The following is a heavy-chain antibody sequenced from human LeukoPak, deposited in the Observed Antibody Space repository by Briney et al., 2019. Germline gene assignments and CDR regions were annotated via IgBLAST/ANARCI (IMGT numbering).Heavy chain of an antibody. D-gene: IGHD6-13*01. V-gene: IGHV4-34*01. J-gene: IGHJ4*02. CDR1: GGSFSGYY. CDR3: ARGPPIAQHDEEEIDY. Sequence: SETLSLTCAVYGGSFSGYYWSWIRQPPGKGLEWIGEINHSGSTNYNPSLKSRVTISVDTSKNQFSLKLSSVTAADTAVYYCARGPPIAQHDEEEIDYWGQGTLVTVSS. CDR2: INHSGST.